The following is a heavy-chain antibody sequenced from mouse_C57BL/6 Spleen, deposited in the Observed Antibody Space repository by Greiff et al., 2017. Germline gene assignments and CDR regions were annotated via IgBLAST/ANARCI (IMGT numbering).Heavy chain of an antibody. CDR3: ARDYYGNSFAMDY. J-gene: IGHJ4*01. Sequence: VQLQQSGAELVRPGTSVKVSCKASGYAFTNYLIEWVKQRPGQGLEWIGVINPGSGGTNYNEKFKGKATLTADKSSSTAYRQLSSLTSEDSAVYFCARDYYGNSFAMDYWGQGTSVTVSS. CDR1: GYAFTNYL. D-gene: IGHD2-1*01. CDR2: INPGSGGT. V-gene: IGHV1-54*01.